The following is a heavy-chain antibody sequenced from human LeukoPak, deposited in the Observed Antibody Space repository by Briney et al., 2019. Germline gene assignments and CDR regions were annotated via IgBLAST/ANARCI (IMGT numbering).Heavy chain of an antibody. CDR3: ARGSFDNYYCSSTSCFPSHFDY. Sequence: GGSLRLSCAASGFTFSSYSMNWVRQAPGKGLEWVSSISSSSSYIYYADSVKGRFTISRDNAKNSLYLQMNSLRAEDTAVYYCARGSFDNYYCSSTSCFPSHFDYWGQGTLVTVSS. CDR1: GFTFSSYS. CDR2: ISSSSSYI. J-gene: IGHJ4*02. D-gene: IGHD2-2*01. V-gene: IGHV3-21*01.